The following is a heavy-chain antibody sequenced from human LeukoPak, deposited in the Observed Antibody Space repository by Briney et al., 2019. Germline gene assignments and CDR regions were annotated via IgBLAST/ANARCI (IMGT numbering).Heavy chain of an antibody. V-gene: IGHV3-33*01. CDR3: ATLRSDSSGWYYFDY. J-gene: IGHJ4*02. D-gene: IGHD6-19*01. Sequence: QTGRSLRLSCAASGFSFRSYGMHWVRQAPGKGLEWVAVIWYDGTNKYYADSVKGRFTISRDNSKKMLYLQMNSLRAEDTAVYYCATLRSDSSGWYYFDYWGQGTLVTVSS. CDR2: IWYDGTNK. CDR1: GFSFRSYG.